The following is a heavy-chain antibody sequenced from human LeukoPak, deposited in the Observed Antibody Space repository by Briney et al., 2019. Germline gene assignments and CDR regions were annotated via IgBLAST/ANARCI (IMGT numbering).Heavy chain of an antibody. V-gene: IGHV1-2*06. CDR1: GYIFTAYY. CDR2: INPNTGGT. J-gene: IGHJ4*02. D-gene: IGHD5-18*01. CDR3: ARDKSYSYGYYHFDY. Sequence: ASMKVSCKASGYIFTAYYLHWVRQAPGQGLEWMGRINPNTGGTNYAQEFQGRVTMTRDTSITTAYMELSSLGSDDTAVYYCARDKSYSYGYYHFDYWGQGTLVTVSS.